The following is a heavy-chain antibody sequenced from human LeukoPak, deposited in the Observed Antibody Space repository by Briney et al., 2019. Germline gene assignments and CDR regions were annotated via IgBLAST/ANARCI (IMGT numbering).Heavy chain of an antibody. CDR2: IYYSGST. Sequence: SETLSLTCTVSGGSISSSSYYWGWIRQPPGKGLEWIGSIYYSGSTYYNPSLKSRVTISVDTSKNQFSLKLSSVTAADTAVYYCARRLDYDGSGYYYRKTDAFDIWGQGTMVTVSS. CDR1: GGSISSSSYY. V-gene: IGHV4-39*01. CDR3: ARRLDYDGSGYYYRKTDAFDI. J-gene: IGHJ3*02. D-gene: IGHD3-22*01.